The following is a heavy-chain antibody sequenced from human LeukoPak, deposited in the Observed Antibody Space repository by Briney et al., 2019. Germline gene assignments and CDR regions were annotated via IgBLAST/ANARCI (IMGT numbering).Heavy chain of an antibody. CDR1: GFTFSDSY. D-gene: IGHD6-19*01. J-gene: IGHJ5*02. CDR2: ISSSGSHI. CDR3: ARVISPRGWYRFDP. Sequence: GGSLRLSCAASGFTFSDSYMSWIRQTPGKGLEWVSYISSSGSHIYDAASVKGRFTISRDNAKNTLYLQMNSLRAEDTAVYYCARVISPRGWYRFDPWGQGTLVTVSS. V-gene: IGHV3-11*04.